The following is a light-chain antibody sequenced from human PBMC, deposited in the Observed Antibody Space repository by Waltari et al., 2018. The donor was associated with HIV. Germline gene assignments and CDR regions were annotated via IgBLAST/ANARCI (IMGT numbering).Light chain of an antibody. J-gene: IGKJ2*01. CDR2: KAS. CDR1: QSISPW. CDR3: QQYDSYPNT. Sequence: DIQMTQSPSTLSASVGDRVTITFRARQSISPWLAWYQQKPGKALKLLMYKASSLESGVSSSFSGSESGTEFTLSISSLHPDDFATYYYQQYDSYPNTFVQVTKLEI. V-gene: IGKV1-5*03.